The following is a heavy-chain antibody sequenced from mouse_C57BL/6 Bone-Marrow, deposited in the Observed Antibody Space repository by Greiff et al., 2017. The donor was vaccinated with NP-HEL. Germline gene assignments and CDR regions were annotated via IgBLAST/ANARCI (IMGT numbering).Heavy chain of an antibody. D-gene: IGHD1-1*01. CDR3: VLNAFITTYAMDY. Sequence: VQLQQSGAELVKPGASVKLSCTASGFNIKDYYMHWVKQRTEQGLEWIGRIDPEDGETKYAPKFQGKATITADTSSNTAYLQLSSLTSEDTAVYYCVLNAFITTYAMDYWGQGTSVTVSS. CDR1: GFNIKDYY. J-gene: IGHJ4*01. CDR2: IDPEDGET. V-gene: IGHV14-2*01.